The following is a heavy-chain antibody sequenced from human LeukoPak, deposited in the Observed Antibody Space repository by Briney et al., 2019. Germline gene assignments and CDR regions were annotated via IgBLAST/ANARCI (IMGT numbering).Heavy chain of an antibody. V-gene: IGHV3-53*01. J-gene: IGHJ4*02. CDR2: IYSGGST. D-gene: IGHD3-22*01. CDR1: GFTFSNFW. CDR3: ARGSSGYYYPAAHFDY. Sequence: PGGSLRLSCAASGFTFSNFWMTWVRQAPGKGLEWVSVIYSGGSTYYADSVKGRFTISRDNSRNTLYLQMNSLRAEDTAVYYCARGSSGYYYPAAHFDYWGQGTLVTVSS.